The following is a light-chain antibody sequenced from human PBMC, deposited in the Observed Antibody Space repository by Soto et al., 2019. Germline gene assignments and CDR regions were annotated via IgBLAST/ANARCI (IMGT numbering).Light chain of an antibody. CDR3: QQYGSSMYS. J-gene: IGKJ2*03. Sequence: ESVWTQSPATLSVSLGERSTLSCRASQSVIDNSLAWYQVRPGQAPRLLIYGASRRATGIPDRFSGRGSGTEFTLIITRLEPEDYAVYYCQQYGSSMYSFGQGTKVDIK. CDR1: QSVIDNS. CDR2: GAS. V-gene: IGKV3-20*01.